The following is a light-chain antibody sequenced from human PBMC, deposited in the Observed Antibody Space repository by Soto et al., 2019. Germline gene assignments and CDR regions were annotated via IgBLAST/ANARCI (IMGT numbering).Light chain of an antibody. CDR3: QQRSNWPIT. CDR2: GTS. J-gene: IGKJ5*01. V-gene: IGKV3D-20*02. Sequence: EIVLTQSPGTLSLSPGERVTLSCRASQSISNNHLAWYQQKPGQAPRLLIHGTSNRATGIPDRFSGSGSGTDFTLTISSLEPEDFAVYYCQQRSNWPITFGQGTRLEIK. CDR1: QSISNNH.